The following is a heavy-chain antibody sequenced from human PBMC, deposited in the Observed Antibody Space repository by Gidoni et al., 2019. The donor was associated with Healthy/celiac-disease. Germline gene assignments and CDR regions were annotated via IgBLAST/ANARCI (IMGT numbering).Heavy chain of an antibody. CDR1: GGSFSGYY. CDR3: ASAPYYYGSGSYFY. CDR2: INHSGST. J-gene: IGHJ4*02. V-gene: IGHV4-34*01. Sequence: QVQLQQWGAGLLKPSETLSLTCAVYGGSFSGYYWSWIRQPPGKGLAWIGEINHSGSTNYNPSLKSRVTISVDTSKNQFSLKLSSVTAADTAVYYCASAPYYYGSGSYFYWGQGTLVTVSS. D-gene: IGHD3-10*01.